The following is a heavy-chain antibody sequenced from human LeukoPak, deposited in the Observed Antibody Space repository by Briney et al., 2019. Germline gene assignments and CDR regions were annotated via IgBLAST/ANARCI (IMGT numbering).Heavy chain of an antibody. CDR3: AKGGSGSYYYGGYFDY. V-gene: IGHV3-23*01. Sequence: QAGGSLRLSCEASGFTFSAYAMTWVRQAPGKGLEWVSSIGSDGKTHYSESVKGRFAISRDNSKNTLYLQMNSLRAEDTAVYYCAKGGSGSYYYGGYFDYWGQGTLVTVSS. CDR2: IGSDGKT. J-gene: IGHJ4*02. CDR1: GFTFSAYA. D-gene: IGHD1-26*01.